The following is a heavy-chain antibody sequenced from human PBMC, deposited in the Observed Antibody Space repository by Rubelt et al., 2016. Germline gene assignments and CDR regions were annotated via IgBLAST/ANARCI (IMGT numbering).Heavy chain of an antibody. CDR3: ATSGGNGGDFDY. CDR2: MYYSGST. D-gene: IGHD4-23*01. J-gene: IGHJ4*02. V-gene: IGHV4-59*01. Sequence: QVQLQESGPGLLKPSETLSLTCAVSGGSMSTYYWSWIRQPPGKGLEWIGYMYYSGSTNYNPSLKSRVTISMDTSKNQFFLKLSSVTAADTAVYYCATSGGNGGDFDYWGQGTLVTVSS. CDR1: GGSMSTYY.